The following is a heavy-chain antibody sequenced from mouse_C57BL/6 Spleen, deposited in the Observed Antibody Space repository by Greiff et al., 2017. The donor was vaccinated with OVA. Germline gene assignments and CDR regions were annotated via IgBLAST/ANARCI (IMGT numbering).Heavy chain of an antibody. CDR3: ARHYYGSSYVRYFDV. V-gene: IGHV3-6*01. Sequence: EVKLVESGPGLVKPSQSLSLTCSVTGYSITSGYYWNWIRQFPGNKLEWMGYISYDGSNNYNPSLKNRISITRDTSKNQFFLKLNSVTTEDTATYYGARHYYGSSYVRYFDVWGTGTTVTVSS. D-gene: IGHD1-1*01. CDR2: ISYDGSN. J-gene: IGHJ1*03. CDR1: GYSITSGYY.